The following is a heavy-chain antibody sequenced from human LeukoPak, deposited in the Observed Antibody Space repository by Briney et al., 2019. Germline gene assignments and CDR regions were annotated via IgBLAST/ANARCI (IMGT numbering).Heavy chain of an antibody. CDR2: IYYSGTT. J-gene: IGHJ4*02. V-gene: IGHV4-59*01. CDR3: ARGVYIAAAQYGY. Sequence: PSETLSLTCTVSGGSISSYYWNWIRQPPGKGLEWIGYIYYSGTTNYNPSLKSRVTISVDTSKNQFSLKLSSVTAADTAVYYCARGVYIAAAQYGYWGQGTLVTVSS. CDR1: GGSISSYY. D-gene: IGHD6-13*01.